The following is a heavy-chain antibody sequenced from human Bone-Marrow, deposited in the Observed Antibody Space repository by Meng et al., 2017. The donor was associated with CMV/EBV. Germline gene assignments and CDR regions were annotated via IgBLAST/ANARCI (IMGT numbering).Heavy chain of an antibody. J-gene: IGHJ4*02. CDR3: ARDPKRGLGSYHE. CDR2: IKQDGSEK. Sequence: GESLKISCAASGFTFSSYWMSWVRQAPGKGLAWVANIKQDGSEKYYVDSAKGRFTISRDNAKNSLYLQMNSLRAEDTAVYYCARDPKRGLGSYHEWGQGTLVTVSS. V-gene: IGHV3-7*01. CDR1: GFTFSSYW. D-gene: IGHD3-16*02.